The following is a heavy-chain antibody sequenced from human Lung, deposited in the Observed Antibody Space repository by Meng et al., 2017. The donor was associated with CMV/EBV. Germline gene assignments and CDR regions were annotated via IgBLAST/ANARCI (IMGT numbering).Heavy chain of an antibody. CDR2: IDGDGSST. CDR1: GFTFGGYW. Sequence: ESLKISXAASGFTFGGYWMHWVRQAPGKRPVWVSRIDGDGSSTSYADSVKGRFTISRDNAKNTLSLQMNSLGAEDTAIYYCARDLGGLGRDFDYWGQGHRVHGSS. D-gene: IGHD3-16*01. CDR3: ARDLGGLGRDFDY. J-gene: IGHJ4*02. V-gene: IGHV3-74*01.